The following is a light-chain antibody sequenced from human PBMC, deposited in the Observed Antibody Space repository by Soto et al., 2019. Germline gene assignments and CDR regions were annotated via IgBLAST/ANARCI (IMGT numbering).Light chain of an antibody. CDR3: QRANSFPFT. J-gene: IGKJ3*01. V-gene: IGKV1-12*01. Sequence: DIQMTQSPSSVSASVGDRVTITCRASQGINSWLAWYQQKPGKAPKLLIYAASSLQSGVPSRFSGSGSGTDFTLTISSLQPEDFVTYYCQRANSFPFTFGPGTTVDIK. CDR1: QGINSW. CDR2: AAS.